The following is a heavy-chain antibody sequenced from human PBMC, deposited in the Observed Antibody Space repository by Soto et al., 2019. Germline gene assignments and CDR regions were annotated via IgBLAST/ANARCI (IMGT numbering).Heavy chain of an antibody. J-gene: IGHJ4*02. Sequence: QITLKESGPTLVKPTQTLTLTCTFSGFLLNTGGVGVGWIRQPPGKTLEWLALIYWDDDKRYNPSLDTRLTITKDTSRNQVVLVMTNMDPVDTATYYCAHRYLLMAVFDFWGQGSLVTVSS. D-gene: IGHD2-8*01. V-gene: IGHV2-5*02. CDR2: IYWDDDK. CDR1: GFLLNTGGVG. CDR3: AHRYLLMAVFDF.